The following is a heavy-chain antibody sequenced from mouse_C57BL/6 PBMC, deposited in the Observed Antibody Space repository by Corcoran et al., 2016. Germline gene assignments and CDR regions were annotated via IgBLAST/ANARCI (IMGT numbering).Heavy chain of an antibody. J-gene: IGHJ2*01. CDR3: AGYYGSRPFDY. CDR2: INPNNGGT. D-gene: IGHD1-1*01. CDR1: GYTFTDYY. V-gene: IGHV1-26*01. Sequence: EVQLQQSGPELVKPGASVKISCKASGYTFTDYYMNWVKQSHGKSLEWIGDINPNNGGTSYNQKFKGKATLTVDKSSSTAYMELRSLTSEDSAVYYCAGYYGSRPFDYWGQGTTLTVSS.